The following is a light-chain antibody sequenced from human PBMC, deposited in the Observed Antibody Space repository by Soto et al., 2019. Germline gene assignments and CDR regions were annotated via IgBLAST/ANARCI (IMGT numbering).Light chain of an antibody. CDR1: QTISSW. V-gene: IGKV1-5*03. J-gene: IGKJ1*01. CDR3: QHYNSYSEA. Sequence: DIHMTQSPSTLSLSLGDRVTITFLASQTISSWLAWYQQKPGKAPKLLIYKASTLKSGVPSRFSGSGSGTEFTLTISSQQPDDFATYYCQHYNSYSEAFGQGTKVDIK. CDR2: KAS.